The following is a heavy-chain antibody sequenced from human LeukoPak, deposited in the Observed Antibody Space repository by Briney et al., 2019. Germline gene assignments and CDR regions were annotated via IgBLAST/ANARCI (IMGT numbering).Heavy chain of an antibody. CDR2: IIPILGIA. CDR1: GGTFSSYA. CDR3: ARNGIAAAGTPEIDY. J-gene: IGHJ4*02. D-gene: IGHD6-13*01. V-gene: IGHV1-69*04. Sequence: GSSVKVSCKASGGTFSSYAISWVRQAPGQGLEWMGRIIPILGIANYAQKFQGRVTITADKSTSTAYMELSSLRSEDTAVYYCARNGIAAAGTPEIDYWGQGTLVTVSS.